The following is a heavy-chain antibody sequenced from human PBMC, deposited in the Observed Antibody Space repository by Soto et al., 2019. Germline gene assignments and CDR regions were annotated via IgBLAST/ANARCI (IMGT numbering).Heavy chain of an antibody. V-gene: IGHV4-4*02. CDR3: ARRSPGAPNWFDA. CDR1: GGSISSGTW. Sequence: QVQLQESGPGLVKPSGTLSLTCAVSGGSISSGTWWSWVRQSPGRGLEWIGEIYHSGSPNYNPSLKSRVTMSVDKSKNHFSLSLSSVTAADSALYYSARRSPGAPNWFDAWGQGTLVTVSS. D-gene: IGHD6-13*01. J-gene: IGHJ5*02. CDR2: IYHSGSP.